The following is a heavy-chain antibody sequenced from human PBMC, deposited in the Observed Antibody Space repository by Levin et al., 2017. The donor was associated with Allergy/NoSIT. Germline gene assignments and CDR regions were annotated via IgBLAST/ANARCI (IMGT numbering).Heavy chain of an antibody. J-gene: IGHJ6*03. CDR2: LTSDASHK. CDR3: AKGGDMDV. V-gene: IGHV3-30*18. CDR1: GFTFSTYG. Sequence: PGGSLRLSCVASGFTFSTYGMHWVRQAPGKGREWVALLTSDASHKFYADSGKGRFTLSRDNSENTLHLQINSLEVEDTAVYYCAKGGDMDVWGNGTTVIVSS.